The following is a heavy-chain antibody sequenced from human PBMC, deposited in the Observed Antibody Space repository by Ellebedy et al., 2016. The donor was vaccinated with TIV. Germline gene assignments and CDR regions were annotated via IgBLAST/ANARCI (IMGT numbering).Heavy chain of an antibody. CDR2: ITGSGLVK. V-gene: IGHV3-23*01. J-gene: IGHJ6*02. CDR3: AKATGGDYYYGLDV. CDR1: GFMFSGYA. Sequence: GESLKISXTASGFMFSGYAMNWVRQAPGKGLEWVALITGSGLVKYYADSLSGRFSISRDNSNRTVSLQINSLRAEDTAKYYCAKATGGDYYYGLDVWGQGTTVTVSS. D-gene: IGHD4-17*01.